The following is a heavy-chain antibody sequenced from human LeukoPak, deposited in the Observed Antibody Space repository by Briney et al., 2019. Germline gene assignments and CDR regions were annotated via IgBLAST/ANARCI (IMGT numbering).Heavy chain of an antibody. CDR1: GYTFTGYY. CDR2: INPNSGGT. Sequence: ASVKVSCKASGYTFTGYYMHWVRQAPGQGLEWMGWINPNSGGTNYAQKFQGRVTMTRDTSISTAYMELSRLRSDDTAVYHCARGIQLWSDRELGYFDYWGQGTLVTVSS. D-gene: IGHD5-18*01. J-gene: IGHJ4*02. V-gene: IGHV1-2*02. CDR3: ARGIQLWSDRELGYFDY.